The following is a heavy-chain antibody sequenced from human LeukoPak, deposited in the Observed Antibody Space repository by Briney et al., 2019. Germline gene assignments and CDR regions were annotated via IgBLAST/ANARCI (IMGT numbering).Heavy chain of an antibody. V-gene: IGHV3-74*01. CDR1: GFTLSSYW. CDR2: INNDGSST. CDR3: AKQDSSGWVGVAEYFQH. J-gene: IGHJ1*01. Sequence: GGSLRLSCAASGFTLSSYWMHWVRQAPGKGLVWVSRINNDGSSTSYADSVKGRFTISRDNAKNTLYLQMNSLRAEDTAVYYCAKQDSSGWVGVAEYFQHWGQGTLVSVSS. D-gene: IGHD6-19*01.